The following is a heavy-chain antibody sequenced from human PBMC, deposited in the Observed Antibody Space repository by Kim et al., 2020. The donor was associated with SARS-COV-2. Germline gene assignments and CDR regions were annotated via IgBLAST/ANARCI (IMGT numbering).Heavy chain of an antibody. Sequence: GGSLRLSCAASGFTFSTYWMHWVRQAPGKGLVWVSHINTDGSSTNYADSVKGRLTISRDNAKNTLYLQMNSLRAEDAAVYYCARSGGYVDYWDQGTLVTV. D-gene: IGHD3-22*01. CDR3: ARSGGYVDY. CDR2: INTDGSST. CDR1: GFTFSTYW. V-gene: IGHV3-74*01. J-gene: IGHJ4*02.